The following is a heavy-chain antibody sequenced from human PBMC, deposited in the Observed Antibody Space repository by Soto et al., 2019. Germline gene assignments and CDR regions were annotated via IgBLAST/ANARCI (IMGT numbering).Heavy chain of an antibody. CDR1: GASISSNFW. J-gene: IGHJ4*02. D-gene: IGHD5-12*01. CDR2: IYHTGST. CDR3: ARRTDGYPYFDY. Sequence: QVQLQESGPGLVKPSGTLSLTCAVSGASISSNFWCSWVRQPPGKGLGWIGEIYHTGSTIYNPSLKSRVTISVDKSKNQVSLKVSSVTAADTAMFYCARRTDGYPYFDYWGLGTLVTVSS. V-gene: IGHV4-4*02.